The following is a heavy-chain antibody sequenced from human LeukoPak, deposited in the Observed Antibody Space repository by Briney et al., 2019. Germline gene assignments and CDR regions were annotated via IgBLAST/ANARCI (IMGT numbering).Heavy chain of an antibody. CDR1: GFTFSNYW. Sequence: GGSLRLSCAASGFTFSNYWMSWLRQAPGQGLEWVANIKHDGSERHYVDSVKGRFTVSRDNAKNSLFLQMNSLRVEDTAVYYCATYSGSQGVEYWGQGTLVTVSS. J-gene: IGHJ4*02. D-gene: IGHD5-12*01. V-gene: IGHV3-7*01. CDR3: ATYSGSQGVEY. CDR2: IKHDGSER.